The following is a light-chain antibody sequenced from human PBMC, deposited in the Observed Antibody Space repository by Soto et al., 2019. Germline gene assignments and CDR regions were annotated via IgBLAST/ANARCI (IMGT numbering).Light chain of an antibody. CDR3: AAWDDSLSGSYV. CDR2: RNN. V-gene: IGLV1-47*01. J-gene: IGLJ1*01. CDR1: SSNIGSNY. Sequence: QSVLTQPPSASGTPGQRVTISCSGSSSNIGSNYAYWYQQLPGTAPKLLIYRNNQRPSGVPDRFSGSKSGTSASLAISGLRSEDEADYYCAAWDDSLSGSYVFGTGTKLTVL.